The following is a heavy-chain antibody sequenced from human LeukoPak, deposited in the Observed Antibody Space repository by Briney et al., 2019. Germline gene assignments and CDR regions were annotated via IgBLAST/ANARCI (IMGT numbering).Heavy chain of an antibody. V-gene: IGHV1-2*02. J-gene: IGHJ4*02. D-gene: IGHD3-10*01. CDR3: ARDGPAQMVDFDY. CDR2: IYPYTGAT. CDR1: GYTFSGTCWY. Sequence: ASVKDSCKASGYTFSGTCWYLYWLRQAPGQGLECMGWIYPYTGATHYAQKFQGRVAMTRDTSISTAYMELSRLRPDDTAVYYCARDGPAQMVDFDYWGQGTLVTVSS.